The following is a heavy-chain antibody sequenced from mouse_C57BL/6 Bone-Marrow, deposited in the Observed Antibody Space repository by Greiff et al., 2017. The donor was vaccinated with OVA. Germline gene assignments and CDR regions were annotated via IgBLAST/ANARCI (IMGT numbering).Heavy chain of an antibody. J-gene: IGHJ2*01. V-gene: IGHV14-1*01. CDR1: GFNIKDYY. D-gene: IGHD1-1*01. CDR3: ARDYYGSSYGY. Sequence: VQLKQSGAELVRPGASVKLSCTASGFNIKDYYMHWVKQRPEQGLEWIGRIDPEDGDTEYAPKFQGKATMTADTSSNTAYLQLSSLTSEDTAVYYCARDYYGSSYGYWGQGTTLTVSS. CDR2: IDPEDGDT.